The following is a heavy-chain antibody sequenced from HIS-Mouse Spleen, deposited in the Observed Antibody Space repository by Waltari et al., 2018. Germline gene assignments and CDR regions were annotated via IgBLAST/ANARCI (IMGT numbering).Heavy chain of an antibody. CDR2: INPNRGGT. CDR3: ARVVSFSWYFDL. CDR1: GYTFTGYY. D-gene: IGHD2-2*01. J-gene: IGHJ2*01. Sequence: QVQLVQSGAEVKKPGASVKVSCKASGYTFTGYYMHWVRQAPGQGLEWMGWINPNRGGTNYEQKCQGRVTMTRDTSISTAYMELSRLRSDDTAVYYCARVVSFSWYFDLWGRGTLVTVSS. V-gene: IGHV1-2*02.